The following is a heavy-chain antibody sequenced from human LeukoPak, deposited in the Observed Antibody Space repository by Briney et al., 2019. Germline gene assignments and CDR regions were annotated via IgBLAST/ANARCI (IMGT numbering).Heavy chain of an antibody. Sequence: GGSLRLSCAASGFIFSSYSMNWVRQAPGKGLEWVSYISGSSGTRYYADSVKGRFTISRDNAKNSLYLQMNSLRAEDTAVYYCARAPYTSGWYRGDNDYWGQGTLVTVSS. CDR3: ARAPYTSGWYRGDNDY. CDR1: GFIFSSYS. D-gene: IGHD6-19*01. J-gene: IGHJ4*02. CDR2: ISGSSGTR. V-gene: IGHV3-48*01.